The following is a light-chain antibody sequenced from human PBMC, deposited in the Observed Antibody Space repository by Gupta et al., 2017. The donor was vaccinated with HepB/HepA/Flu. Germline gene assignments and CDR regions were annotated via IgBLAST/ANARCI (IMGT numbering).Light chain of an antibody. CDR2: GAS. CDR3: QQDNNWPWT. Sequence: LVMTPSPATLSVSPGGRVVFSRRASQDVHTNLAWMQQKPGQAPKVLFYGASARATGVPARFIGSGSRTEFTLTITSLQSEDVAVYACQQDNNWPWTFGQGTKVEI. V-gene: IGKV3-15*01. CDR1: QDVHTN. J-gene: IGKJ1*01.